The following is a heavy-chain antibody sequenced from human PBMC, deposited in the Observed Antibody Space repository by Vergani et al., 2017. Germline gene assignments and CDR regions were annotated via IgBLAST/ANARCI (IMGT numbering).Heavy chain of an antibody. D-gene: IGHD3-22*01. CDR3: ARLYGRDSSGGKYFDY. CDR1: GYSCTNYW. J-gene: IGHJ4*02. CDR2: IHPADSDT. Sequence: EVQLVQSGAEVKKPGESLKISCQISGYSCTNYWIGWVRQMPGKGLEWMGIIHPADSDTRYSPSFQGQVTISVDKSISTAYLQRSSLRASDSAMYYCARLYGRDSSGGKYFDYWGQGTLVTVSS. V-gene: IGHV5-51*01.